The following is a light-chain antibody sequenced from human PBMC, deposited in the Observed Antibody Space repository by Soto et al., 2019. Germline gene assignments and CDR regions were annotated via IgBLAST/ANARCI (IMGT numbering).Light chain of an antibody. CDR3: QPRSNWPPVIT. J-gene: IGKJ5*01. CDR2: DAS. V-gene: IGKV3-11*01. CDR1: QSFSSY. Sequence: EIVLTQSPATLSLSPGERATLSCRASQSFSSYLAWYQQKPGQAPRLLIYDASKRASGIPARFSGWGSGTDFTLTISSLEPEDFAVYYCQPRSNWPPVITFGQGTRLEIK.